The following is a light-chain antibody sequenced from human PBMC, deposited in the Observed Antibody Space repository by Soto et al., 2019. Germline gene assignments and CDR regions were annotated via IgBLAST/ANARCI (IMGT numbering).Light chain of an antibody. CDR3: QQYGSSSYT. J-gene: IGKJ2*01. CDR1: QRVSISS. CDR2: SPS. V-gene: IGKV3-20*01. Sequence: EIVLTQSPGTLSLSPGERATLSCRASQRVSISSLAWYQQKPGQAPRLLIYSPSVRATGIPDRFSGSGSGTDFTLTISGLEPEDFAVYYCQQYGSSSYTFGQGTNLEIK.